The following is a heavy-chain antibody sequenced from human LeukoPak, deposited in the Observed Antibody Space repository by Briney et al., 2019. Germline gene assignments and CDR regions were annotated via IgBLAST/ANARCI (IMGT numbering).Heavy chain of an antibody. D-gene: IGHD3-16*01. J-gene: IGHJ3*02. CDR1: GGSISSTNW. V-gene: IGHV4-4*02. Sequence: SGTLSLTCGVSGGSISSTNWWSWVRQPPGKGLEWIGEVYHSGSTNYNPSLKSRVTMSVDKSKNLFSLKLSSVTAADTAVYYCARDLGRIGAFDIWGQGTMVTVSS. CDR2: VYHSGST. CDR3: ARDLGRIGAFDI.